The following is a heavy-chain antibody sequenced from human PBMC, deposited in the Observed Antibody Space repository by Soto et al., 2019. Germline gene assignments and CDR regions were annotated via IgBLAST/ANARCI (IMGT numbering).Heavy chain of an antibody. CDR3: ALSWQGIAGSYGMDV. D-gene: IGHD2-15*01. J-gene: IGHJ6*02. V-gene: IGHV2-5*02. CDR1: GFSLSTSGVG. Sequence: QITLKESGPTLVKPTQTLTLTCTFSGFSLSTSGVGVGWIRQPPGKALEWLALIYWDDDKRYSPSLKSRLPITKDPSKNQVVLTLTNMAPVDTATYYCALSWQGIAGSYGMDVWGQGTTVTVSS. CDR2: IYWDDDK.